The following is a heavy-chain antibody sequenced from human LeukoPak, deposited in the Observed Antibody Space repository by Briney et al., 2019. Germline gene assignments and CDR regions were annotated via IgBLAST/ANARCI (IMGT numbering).Heavy chain of an antibody. J-gene: IGHJ4*02. CDR3: ARVDSSGYYKNYFDY. D-gene: IGHD3-22*01. CDR2: IYSGGNT. V-gene: IGHV3-53*01. Sequence: GALRLSCAASGFTVSGKSMSWVRQAPGKGLEWVSVIYSGGNTYYADSVKGRFTTSRDNSKNTMYLQMNSLRAEDTAVYYCARVDSSGYYKNYFDYWGQGTLVTVSS. CDR1: GFTVSGKS.